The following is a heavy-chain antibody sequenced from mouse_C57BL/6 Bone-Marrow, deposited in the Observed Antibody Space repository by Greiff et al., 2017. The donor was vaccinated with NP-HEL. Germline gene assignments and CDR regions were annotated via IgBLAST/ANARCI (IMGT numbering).Heavy chain of an antibody. Sequence: EVKLVESGGGLVKPGGSLKLSCAASGFTFSDYGMHWVRQAPEKGLEWVAYISSGSSTIYYADTVKGRFTISRDNAKNTLFLQMTSLRSEDTAMYYGATGYYGSGYGGFAYWGQGTLVTVSA. J-gene: IGHJ3*01. CDR2: ISSGSSTI. D-gene: IGHD1-1*01. CDR1: GFTFSDYG. V-gene: IGHV5-17*01. CDR3: ATGYYGSGYGGFAY.